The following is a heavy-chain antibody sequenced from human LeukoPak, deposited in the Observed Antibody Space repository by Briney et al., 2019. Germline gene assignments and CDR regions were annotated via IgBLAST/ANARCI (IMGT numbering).Heavy chain of an antibody. CDR3: ARAMRVDRFFDY. CDR2: IYTSGST. V-gene: IGHV4-61*02. J-gene: IGHJ4*02. D-gene: IGHD5-12*01. CDR1: GGSFNSGSYY. Sequence: SETLSLTCTVSGGSFNSGSYYWSWIQQPAGKGLEWVGRIYTSGSTNYNPSLKSRVTISVDTSKNQFSLQLTSVTAADTAVYYCARAMRVDRFFDYWGQGILVTVSS.